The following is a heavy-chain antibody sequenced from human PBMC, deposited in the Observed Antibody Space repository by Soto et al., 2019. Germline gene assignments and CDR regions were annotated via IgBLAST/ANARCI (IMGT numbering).Heavy chain of an antibody. CDR2: TYYRSKWYN. V-gene: IGHV6-1*01. D-gene: IGHD3-10*01. CDR1: GDSVSSSSVT. Sequence: SQTLSLTCAISGDSVSSSSVTWNWIRQSPSRGLEWLGRTYYRSKWYNDYAESVKSRITINPDTSKNQFSLNLNSVTAADTAVYYCASRPPGAWRGVFDYWGQGTLVTVSS. J-gene: IGHJ4*02. CDR3: ASRPPGAWRGVFDY.